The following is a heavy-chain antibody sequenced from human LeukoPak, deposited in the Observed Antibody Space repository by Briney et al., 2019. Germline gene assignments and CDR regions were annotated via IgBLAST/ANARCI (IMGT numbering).Heavy chain of an antibody. J-gene: IGHJ5*02. Sequence: ASVKVSCKASGYTFTSYGISWVRQAPGQGLEWMGWISAYNGNTNYAQKLQGRVTMTTDTSTSTAYMELRSLRSDDTAMYYCARDPYYYDSSGYNLWGQGTLVTVSS. V-gene: IGHV1-18*01. CDR3: ARDPYYYDSSGYNL. CDR2: ISAYNGNT. CDR1: GYTFTSYG. D-gene: IGHD3-22*01.